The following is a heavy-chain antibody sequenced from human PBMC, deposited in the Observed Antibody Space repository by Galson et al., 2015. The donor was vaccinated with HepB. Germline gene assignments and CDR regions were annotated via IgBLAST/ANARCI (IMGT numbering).Heavy chain of an antibody. V-gene: IGHV3-30*04. J-gene: IGHJ3*02. Sequence: SLRLSCAASGFTFSSYAMHWVRQAPGKGLEWVAVISYDGSNKYYADCVKGRFTISRDNSKSTLYLQMNSLRAEDTAVYYCARVPARSLRDAFDIWGQGTMVTVSS. CDR3: ARVPARSLRDAFDI. CDR1: GFTFSSYA. CDR2: ISYDGSNK.